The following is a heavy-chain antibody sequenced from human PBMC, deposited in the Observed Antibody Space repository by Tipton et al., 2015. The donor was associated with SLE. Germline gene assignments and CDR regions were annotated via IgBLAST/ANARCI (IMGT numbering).Heavy chain of an antibody. V-gene: IGHV4-39*01. CDR1: GGSITIADYY. CDR3: ARGPYMPRGELPHAAFDI. D-gene: IGHD1-7*01. Sequence: LRLSCTVSGGSITIADYYWGWIRQPPGKGLEWIGSIHYSGSTDYNPSLKGRVTISIDTSKNQFSLKLSSVTAADTAVYYCARGPYMPRGELPHAAFDIWGQGTMVTVSS. CDR2: IHYSGST. J-gene: IGHJ3*02.